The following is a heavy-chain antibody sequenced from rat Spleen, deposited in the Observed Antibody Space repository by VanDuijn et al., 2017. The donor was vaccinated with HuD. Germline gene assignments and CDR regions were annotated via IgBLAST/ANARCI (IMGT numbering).Heavy chain of an antibody. Sequence: EVQVLESGGGLVQPGNSLKLSCATSGFTFSTAWMYWYRQFPEKRLEWVARIKAKSNNYATDYTESVKGRFTISRDDSKSSIYLQMNNLKEEDTAIYYCACDGSYPYYFDYWGQGVMVTVSS. J-gene: IGHJ2*01. D-gene: IGHD1-12*02. CDR1: GFTFSTAW. V-gene: IGHV6-6*01. CDR3: ACDGSYPYYFDY. CDR2: IKAKSNNYAT.